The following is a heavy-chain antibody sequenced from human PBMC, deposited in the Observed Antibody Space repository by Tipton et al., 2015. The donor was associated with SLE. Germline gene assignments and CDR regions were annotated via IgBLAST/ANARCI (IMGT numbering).Heavy chain of an antibody. Sequence: TLSLTCTVSDGYINNNDWFWAWIRQPPGEGLEWIGSVDYRGKTSYNPSLTGRVTTSVDTFRNQFSLKMTSVTAADTAVYYCARDGAVDVRAVNFDYWGQGSLVTVSS. D-gene: IGHD6-19*01. CDR1: DGYINNNDWF. V-gene: IGHV4-39*07. J-gene: IGHJ4*02. CDR3: ARDGAVDVRAVNFDY. CDR2: VDYRGKT.